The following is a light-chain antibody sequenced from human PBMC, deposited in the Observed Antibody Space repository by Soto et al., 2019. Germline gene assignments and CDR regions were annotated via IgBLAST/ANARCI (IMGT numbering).Light chain of an antibody. V-gene: IGLV1-44*01. Sequence: LTRPPSSSWPPGQRVTIPCSGSSSNIGSNTVNWYQQLPGTAPKLLIYSNKQRPSGVPGRFSGSKSGASASLAISGLQSEDEADYYCAAWDDSLNVYYGLGTGTKVT. CDR1: SSNIGSNT. CDR2: SNK. J-gene: IGLJ1*01. CDR3: AAWDDSLNVYYG.